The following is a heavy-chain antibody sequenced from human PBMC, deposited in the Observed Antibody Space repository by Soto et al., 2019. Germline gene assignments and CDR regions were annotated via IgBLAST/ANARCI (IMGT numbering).Heavy chain of an antibody. J-gene: IGHJ4*02. CDR3: ARQTYYASGSFYSYYFDY. D-gene: IGHD3-10*01. V-gene: IGHV5-51*01. CDR1: GDSFASSW. Sequence: PGESLKISCKGSGDSFASSWIGWARQMPGKGLEWMGIIYPGDSDAKYSPSFQGQVTISVDKSISTAYLQWSSLKASDTAIYYCARQTYYASGSFYSYYFDYWGQGTLVTVSS. CDR2: IYPGDSDA.